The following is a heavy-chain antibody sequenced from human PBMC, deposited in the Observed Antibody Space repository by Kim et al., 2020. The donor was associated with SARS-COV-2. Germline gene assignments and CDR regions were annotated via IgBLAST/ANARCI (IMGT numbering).Heavy chain of an antibody. V-gene: IGHV3-23*01. CDR3: AKDATRSRLPVSSDY. J-gene: IGHJ4*02. Sequence: ADSVKGRVTSARDNSKDTLYLQMNSLRVDDTAVYYCAKDATRSRLPVSSDYWGQGTLVTVSS. D-gene: IGHD6-25*01.